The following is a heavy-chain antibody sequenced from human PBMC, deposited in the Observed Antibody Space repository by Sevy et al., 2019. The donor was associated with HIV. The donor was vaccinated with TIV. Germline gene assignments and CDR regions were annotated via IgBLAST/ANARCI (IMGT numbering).Heavy chain of an antibody. J-gene: IGHJ4*02. CDR1: GFTFSDYY. Sequence: GGSLRLSCAASGFTFSDYYMSWIRQAPGKGLEWASYISSSGSTIYYADSVKGRFTISRDNAKNSLYLQMNSLRAEDTAVYYCARWGYCSSSSCYNHVVATIDYWGQGTLVTVSS. CDR3: ARWGYCSSSSCYNHVVATIDY. D-gene: IGHD2-2*02. CDR2: ISSSGSTI. V-gene: IGHV3-11*01.